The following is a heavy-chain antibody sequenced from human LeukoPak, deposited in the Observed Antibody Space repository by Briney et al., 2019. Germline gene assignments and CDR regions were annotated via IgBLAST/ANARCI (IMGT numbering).Heavy chain of an antibody. CDR3: ARDWASVDY. D-gene: IGHD3-16*01. CDR2: ISSGSVYI. J-gene: IGHJ4*02. CDR1: GFTLSSYS. Sequence: GGPLRLSCAASGFTLSSYSMNCVRQAPGEGLEWLSSISSGSVYIFYADSVKGRFTIPRDDSNNSLYLQMHSLRAEDTAVYYCARDWASVDYWGQGTLVTVSS. V-gene: IGHV3-21*01.